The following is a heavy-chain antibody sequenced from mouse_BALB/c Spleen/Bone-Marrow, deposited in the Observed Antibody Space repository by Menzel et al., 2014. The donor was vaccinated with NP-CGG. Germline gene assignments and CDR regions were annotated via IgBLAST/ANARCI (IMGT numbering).Heavy chain of an antibody. V-gene: IGHV1-85*01. D-gene: IGHD3-3*01. J-gene: IGHJ1*01. Sequence: QVQLQQSGAELVKPGASVKLSCKASGYTFTTSGINWVRQRPEQGLAWIGRIFPGNISTEYNEKFKVKATPTTDKSSSTAYMQLSRLTSEDSAVYFCSRGGYLGGYFDVWGAGTTVTVSS. CDR3: SRGGYLGGYFDV. CDR2: IFPGNIST. CDR1: GYTFTTSG.